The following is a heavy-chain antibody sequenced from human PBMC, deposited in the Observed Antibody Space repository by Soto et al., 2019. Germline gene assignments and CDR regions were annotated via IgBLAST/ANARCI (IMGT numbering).Heavy chain of an antibody. CDR3: TRAPRGEN. Sequence: SSVKVSCKASGYTFTSFPIHWVRQAPGQRLEWMGWINAGNGDTKYSQKFQGRVTVTRDTSASTAYMELISLRSEDTAVYYCTRAPRGENWGQGTLVTVSS. CDR2: INAGNGDT. J-gene: IGHJ1*01. V-gene: IGHV1-3*01. CDR1: GYTFTSFP. D-gene: IGHD2-21*01.